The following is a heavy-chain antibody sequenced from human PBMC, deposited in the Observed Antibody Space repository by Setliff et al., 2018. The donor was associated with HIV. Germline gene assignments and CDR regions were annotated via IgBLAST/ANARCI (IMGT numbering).Heavy chain of an antibody. Sequence: SETLSLTCAVYGGSFSGYHWNWIRQFPGKGLEWIGEINHSGSTNYNPSLKSRVTISLDTSKNQFSLHLNSVTAADTAVYYCAREIIAAAGQDWFDPWGQGTLVTVSS. D-gene: IGHD6-13*01. CDR3: AREIIAAAGQDWFDP. V-gene: IGHV4-34*01. CDR2: INHSGST. J-gene: IGHJ5*02. CDR1: GGSFSGYH.